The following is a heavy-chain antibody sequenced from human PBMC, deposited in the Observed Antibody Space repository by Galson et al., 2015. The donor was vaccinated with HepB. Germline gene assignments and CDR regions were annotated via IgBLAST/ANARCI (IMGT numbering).Heavy chain of an antibody. CDR3: ARDSWWSYNYYYDYGMDV. CDR2: VSVNGGST. D-gene: IGHD3-16*01. Sequence: SLRLSCAASRFALSNYGMTWVRQAPGKGLEWVSEVSVNGGSTYYADSVKGRFTISRDNSRNTLYLQMNSLRAEDTAVYYCARDSWWSYNYYYDYGMDVWGQETTVTVSS. CDR1: RFALSNYG. V-gene: IGHV3-23*01. J-gene: IGHJ6*01.